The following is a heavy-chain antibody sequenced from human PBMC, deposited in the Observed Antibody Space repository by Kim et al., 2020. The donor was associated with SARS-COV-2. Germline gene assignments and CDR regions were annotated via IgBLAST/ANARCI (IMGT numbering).Heavy chain of an antibody. CDR1: GFTFSSYW. V-gene: IGHV3-7*01. J-gene: IGHJ4*02. D-gene: IGHD2-15*01. Sequence: GGSLRLSCAASGFTFSSYWMNWVRQAPGKGLEWVATIKQDGSKKYYVDSVKGRFTVSRDNAKNSLHLQMNSLRAEDTAVYYCARGVKTVLAATGGDYWGQGTLVTVSS. CDR2: IKQDGSKK. CDR3: ARGVKTVLAATGGDY.